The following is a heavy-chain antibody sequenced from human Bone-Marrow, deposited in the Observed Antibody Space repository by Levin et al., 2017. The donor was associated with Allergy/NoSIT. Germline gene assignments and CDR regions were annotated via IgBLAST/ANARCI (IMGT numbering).Heavy chain of an antibody. CDR2: IYYSGST. J-gene: IGHJ3*02. D-gene: IGHD3-22*01. CDR1: GGSISSYY. Sequence: PSETLSLTCTVSGGSISSYYWSWIRQPPGKGLEWIGYIYYSGSTNYNPSLKSRVTISVDTSKNQFSLKLSSVTAADTAVYYCARVHYDSIPDAFDIWGQGTMVTVSS. V-gene: IGHV4-59*01. CDR3: ARVHYDSIPDAFDI.